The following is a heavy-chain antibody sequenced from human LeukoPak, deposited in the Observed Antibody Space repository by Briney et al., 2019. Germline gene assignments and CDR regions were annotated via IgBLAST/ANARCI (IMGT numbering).Heavy chain of an antibody. CDR2: IYYSGST. Sequence: SETLSLTCTVSGGSLSSYYWSWIRQPPGKGMEWIGYIYYSGSTNYHPSLKSRVTISVDTSKNQFSLKLSSVTAADTAVYYCARDGREYQLLWGSGWLDPGGQGTLVTVSS. CDR3: ARDGREYQLLWGSGWLDP. D-gene: IGHD2-2*01. CDR1: GGSLSSYY. J-gene: IGHJ5*02. V-gene: IGHV4-59*01.